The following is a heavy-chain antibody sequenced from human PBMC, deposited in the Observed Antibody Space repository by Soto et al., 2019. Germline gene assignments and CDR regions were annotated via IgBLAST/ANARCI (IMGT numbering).Heavy chain of an antibody. CDR3: AKVYYYDSTGYYRHFDS. Sequence: PGGSLRLSCVASGFTFGSYAMAWVRQAPGKGPEWVAIIGPSGSSTTYEESVRGRFTISRDIFENTVYFQMNSLRAADTAVYYCAKVYYYDSTGYYRHFDSWGQGTVVTVPS. CDR1: GFTFGSYA. V-gene: IGHV3-23*01. J-gene: IGHJ4*02. D-gene: IGHD3-22*01. CDR2: IGPSGSST.